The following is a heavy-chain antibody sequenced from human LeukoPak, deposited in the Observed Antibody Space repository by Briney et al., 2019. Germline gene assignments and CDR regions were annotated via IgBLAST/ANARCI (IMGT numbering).Heavy chain of an antibody. Sequence: SETLSLTCTVSGGSISSSSYYWGWMRQPPGKGLEWIGSIYYSGSTYYNPSLKSRVTISVDTSKNQFSLKLSSVTAADTAVYYCARRDIVATISYFDYWGQGTLVTVSS. D-gene: IGHD5-12*01. CDR3: ARRDIVATISYFDY. J-gene: IGHJ4*02. V-gene: IGHV4-39*01. CDR2: IYYSGST. CDR1: GGSISSSSYY.